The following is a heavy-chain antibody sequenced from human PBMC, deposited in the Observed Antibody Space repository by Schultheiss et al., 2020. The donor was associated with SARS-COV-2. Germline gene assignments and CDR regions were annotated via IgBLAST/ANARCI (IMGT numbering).Heavy chain of an antibody. V-gene: IGHV3-23*01. CDR2: ISGSGGST. D-gene: IGHD1-26*01. CDR1: GFTFSSYA. CDR3: ARERDSGSYYDYYYGMDV. Sequence: GGSLRLSCAASGFTFSSYAMSWVRQAPGKGLEWVSAISGSGGSTYYADSVKGRFTISRDNSKNTLYLQMNSLRAEDTAVYYCARERDSGSYYDYYYGMDVWGQGTTVTVSS. J-gene: IGHJ6*02.